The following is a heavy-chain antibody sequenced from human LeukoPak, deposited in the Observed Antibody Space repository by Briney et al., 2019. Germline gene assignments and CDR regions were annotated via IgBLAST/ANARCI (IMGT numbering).Heavy chain of an antibody. CDR2: IIPLFGTP. CDR3: ASATLRCSGGSCYEMDV. CDR1: GGTFSSYT. D-gene: IGHD2-15*01. V-gene: IGHV1-69*06. Sequence: SVKVSCKASGGTFSSYTMSWVRQAPGQGLEWMGGIIPLFGTPDYAQKFQDRLTITADKSTSTAYMELSSLRSEDTAVYYCASATLRCSGGSCYEMDVWGKGTTVIVSS. J-gene: IGHJ6*04.